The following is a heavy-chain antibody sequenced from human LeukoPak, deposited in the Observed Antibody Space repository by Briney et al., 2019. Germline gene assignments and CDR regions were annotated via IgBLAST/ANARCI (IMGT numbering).Heavy chain of an antibody. Sequence: GAALKISCKGSGSSFTSYWIGWGRPMPGKGVGWMGIIYPGDSETRYSPSFQGQVTISADKSISTAYLQWSSLKASDTAMYYCARRGGGSYDYWGQGTLVTVSS. CDR3: ARRGGGSYDY. J-gene: IGHJ4*02. CDR2: IYPGDSET. D-gene: IGHD1-26*01. V-gene: IGHV5-51*01. CDR1: GSSFTSYW.